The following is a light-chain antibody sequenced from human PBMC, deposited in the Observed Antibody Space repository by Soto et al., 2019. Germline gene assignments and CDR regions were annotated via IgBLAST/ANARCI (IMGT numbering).Light chain of an antibody. CDR1: RSNIGAGND. CDR3: QSYDSSLSGSV. Sequence: QLVLTQPPSVSGAPGQRVTISCTGSRSNIGAGNDVDWYQQLPGTAPKLLIYGNNNRPSGVPDRFSGSKSGTSASLAITGLQAEDEADYYCQSYDSSLSGSVFGGGTKLTVL. CDR2: GNN. V-gene: IGLV1-40*01. J-gene: IGLJ2*01.